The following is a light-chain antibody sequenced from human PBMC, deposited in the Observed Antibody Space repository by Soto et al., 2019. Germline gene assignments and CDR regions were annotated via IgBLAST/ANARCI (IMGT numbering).Light chain of an antibody. V-gene: IGKV1-5*01. Sequence: DIQMTQSPSTLSASVGDRVTITCRASQSISSWLAWYQQKPGKAPKLLIYDASSLESGVPSRFSGSGSGTEFTLTISSLQHDDFATYYYQQYNSWTFGQGTKVEIK. CDR1: QSISSW. CDR3: QQYNSWT. CDR2: DAS. J-gene: IGKJ1*01.